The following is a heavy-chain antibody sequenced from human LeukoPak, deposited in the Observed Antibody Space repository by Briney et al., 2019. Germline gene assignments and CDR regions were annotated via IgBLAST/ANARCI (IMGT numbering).Heavy chain of an antibody. CDR1: GFTVSSNY. Sequence: PGGSLRLSCAASGFTVSSNYMSWVRQAPGKGLEWVSVIYSGGSTYYADSVKGRFTISRDNSKNTLYLQMNSLRAEDTAVYYCARDRGRRRMITFWDAFDIWGQGTMVTVSS. CDR3: ARDRGRRRMITFWDAFDI. CDR2: IYSGGST. D-gene: IGHD3-16*01. V-gene: IGHV3-66*01. J-gene: IGHJ3*02.